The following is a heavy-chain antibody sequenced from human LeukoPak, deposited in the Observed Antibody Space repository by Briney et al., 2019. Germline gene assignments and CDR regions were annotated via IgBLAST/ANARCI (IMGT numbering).Heavy chain of an antibody. D-gene: IGHD1-26*01. J-gene: IGHJ4*02. CDR1: GGTFSSYA. CDR2: IIPILGIA. V-gene: IGHV1-69*04. CDR3: AKVAANSGSYYYLDY. Sequence: GASVKVSCKAPGGTFSSYAISWVRQAPGQGLEWMGRIIPILGIANYAQKFQGRVTITADKSTSTAYMELSSLRSEDTAVYYCAKVAANSGSYYYLDYWGQGTLVTVSS.